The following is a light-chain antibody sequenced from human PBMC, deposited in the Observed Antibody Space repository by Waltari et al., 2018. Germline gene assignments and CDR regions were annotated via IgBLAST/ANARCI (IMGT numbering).Light chain of an antibody. J-gene: IGLJ2*01. CDR3: SSYISSSTLEL. V-gene: IGLV2-14*03. CDR1: RSDVGTYNY. Sequence: QSALTQPASVSGSPGQSITISCPGTRSDVGTYNYVSWYQQPPGKAPKLMIFDVSIRPSGVSNRFSGSKSGNTASLTISGLQAEDEADYYCSSYISSSTLELFGGGTSLTVL. CDR2: DVS.